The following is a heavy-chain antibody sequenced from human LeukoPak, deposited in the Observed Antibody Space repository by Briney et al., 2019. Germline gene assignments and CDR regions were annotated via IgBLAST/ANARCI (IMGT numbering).Heavy chain of an antibody. CDR1: GYTFTSYY. J-gene: IGHJ4*02. CDR2: INPSGGST. D-gene: IGHD5-24*01. Sequence: ASVTASCKASGYTFTSYYMHWVRQAPGQGLEWMGIINPSGGSTSYAQKFQGRVTMTRDMSTSTVYMELSSLRSEDTAVYYCARGGRDGYPFDYWGQGTLVTVSS. CDR3: ARGGRDGYPFDY. V-gene: IGHV1-46*01.